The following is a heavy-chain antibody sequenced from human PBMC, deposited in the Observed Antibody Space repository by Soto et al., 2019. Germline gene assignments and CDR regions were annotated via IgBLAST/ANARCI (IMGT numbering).Heavy chain of an antibody. Sequence: ASVKVSCKASGYTFTSYGISWVRQAPGQGLEWMGWISAYNGNTNYAQKLQGRFTISRDNSRNTLYLEMNSLRTDDTAVYYCARSGRALTFGEMNYYYGMDVWGQGTTVTVSS. D-gene: IGHD3-16*01. CDR1: GYTFTSYG. CDR2: ISAYNGNT. CDR3: ARSGRALTFGEMNYYYGMDV. V-gene: IGHV1-18*01. J-gene: IGHJ6*02.